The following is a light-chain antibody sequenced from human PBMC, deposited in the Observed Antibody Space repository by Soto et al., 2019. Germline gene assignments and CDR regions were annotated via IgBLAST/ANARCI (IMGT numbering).Light chain of an antibody. CDR2: DAA. CDR1: QDINRY. Sequence: DIQLTQSPSSLSASVGDRVTITCQASQDINRYVNWYQQQLGKAPKLLMFDAATLESGVPSRFSGSGSGTEFTLTISSLQPEDFATYCCQQYDSLPPTFGGGTKVDIQ. J-gene: IGKJ4*01. V-gene: IGKV1-33*01. CDR3: QQYDSLPPT.